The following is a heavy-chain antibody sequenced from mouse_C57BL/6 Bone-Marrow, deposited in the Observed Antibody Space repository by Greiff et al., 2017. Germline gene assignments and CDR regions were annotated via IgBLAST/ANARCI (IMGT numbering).Heavy chain of an antibody. CDR1: GYTFTSYW. CDR2: IYPSDSET. V-gene: IGHV1-61*01. Sequence: QVQLQQPGAELVRPGSSVKLSCKASGYTFTSYWMDWVKQRPGQGLEWIGNIYPSDSETHYNQKFKDKATLTVDKSSSTAYMQLSSLTSDDSAVYYCARDPGFAYWGQGTLVTVSA. J-gene: IGHJ3*01. CDR3: ARDPGFAY.